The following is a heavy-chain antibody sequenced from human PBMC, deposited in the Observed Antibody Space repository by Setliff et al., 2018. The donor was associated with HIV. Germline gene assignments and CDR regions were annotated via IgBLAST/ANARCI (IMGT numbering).Heavy chain of an antibody. V-gene: IGHV4-34*01. J-gene: IGHJ4*02. D-gene: IGHD3-3*01. Sequence: PSETLSLTCAVYGGSFSGYYWSWIRQPPGKGLEWIGEINDNGSTNYNPSLKSRVITSIDKSKNQFSLKIDSVTAADTAVYYCARRPLFGVVIASVAKMEFDYWGQGTLVTVSS. CDR3: ARRPLFGVVIASVAKMEFDY. CDR1: GGSFSGYY. CDR2: INDNGST.